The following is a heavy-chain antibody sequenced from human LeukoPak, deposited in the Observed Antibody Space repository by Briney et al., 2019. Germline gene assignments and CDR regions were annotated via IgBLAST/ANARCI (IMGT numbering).Heavy chain of an antibody. CDR2: IIPILGIA. J-gene: IGHJ4*02. D-gene: IGHD3-3*01. V-gene: IGHV1-69*04. CDR1: GGTFSSYA. Sequence: GASVKVSCKASGGTFSSYAISWVRQAPGQGLDWMGRIIPILGIANYAQKFQGRVTITADKSTSTAYMELSSLRSEDTAVYYCARDLWSGYYASFDYWGQGTLVTVSS. CDR3: ARDLWSGYYASFDY.